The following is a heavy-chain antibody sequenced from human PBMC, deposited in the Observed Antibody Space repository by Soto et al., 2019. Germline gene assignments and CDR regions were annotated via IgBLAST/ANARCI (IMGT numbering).Heavy chain of an antibody. CDR3: ARVPPSTVADAFDI. Sequence: GASVKVSCKASGYTFTSYGISWVRQAPGQGLEWMGWISAYNGNTNYAQKLQGRVTMTTDTSTSTAYMELRSLRSDDTAVYYCARVPPSTVADAFDIWGQGTMSPSPQ. CDR2: ISAYNGNT. CDR1: GYTFTSYG. J-gene: IGHJ3*02. V-gene: IGHV1-18*01. D-gene: IGHD4-17*01.